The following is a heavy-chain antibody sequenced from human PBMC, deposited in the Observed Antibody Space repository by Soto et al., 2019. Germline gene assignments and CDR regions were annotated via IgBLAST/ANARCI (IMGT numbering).Heavy chain of an antibody. CDR1: GGSISSSSYY. V-gene: IGHV4-39*01. D-gene: IGHD4-4*01. CDR3: ARHVWGLTVTTHLRPRDYYYYMDV. J-gene: IGHJ6*03. CDR2: IYYSGST. Sequence: SETLSLTCTVSGGSISSSSYYWGWIRQPPGKGLEWIGSIYYSGSTYYNPSLKSRVTISVDTSKNQFSLKLSSVTAADTAVYYCARHVWGLTVTTHLRPRDYYYYMDVWGKGTTVTVSS.